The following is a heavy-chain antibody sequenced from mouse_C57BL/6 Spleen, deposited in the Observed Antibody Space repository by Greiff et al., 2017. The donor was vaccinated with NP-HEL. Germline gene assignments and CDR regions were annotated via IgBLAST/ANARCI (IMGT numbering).Heavy chain of an antibody. CDR3: ARWSTVVDSYWYFDV. V-gene: IGHV1-52*01. Sequence: VQLQQPGAELVRPGSSVKLSCKASGYTFTSYWMHWVKQRPIQGLEWIGNIDSSDSETHYNQKFKDKATLTVDKSSSTAYMQLSSLTTEDSAVYYCARWSTVVDSYWYFDVWGTGTTVTVSS. CDR1: GYTFTSYW. CDR2: IDSSDSET. J-gene: IGHJ1*03. D-gene: IGHD1-1*01.